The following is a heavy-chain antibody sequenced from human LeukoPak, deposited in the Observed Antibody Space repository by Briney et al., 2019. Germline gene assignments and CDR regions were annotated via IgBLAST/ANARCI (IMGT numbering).Heavy chain of an antibody. V-gene: IGHV3-30*02. CDR1: GFTFSSYA. CDR3: AKSSRGLDTSSFEY. D-gene: IGHD5-18*01. CDR2: IQYDGSNK. Sequence: GGSLRLFCAASGFTFSSYAIHWVGQAPGKGLEWVTFIQYDGSNKYADSVKVRFTISRDNSKNVLYLQMNSLRAEDTALYYCAKSSRGLDTSSFEYWGQGTLVTVSS. J-gene: IGHJ4*02.